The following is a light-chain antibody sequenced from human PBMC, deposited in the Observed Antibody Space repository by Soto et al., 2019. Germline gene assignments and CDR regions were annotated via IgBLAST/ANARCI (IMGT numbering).Light chain of an antibody. Sequence: EIVLTQSPATLSLSPGERATLSCRASQSVRRYLAWYQQKPGQAPRLLIYDASNRATDIPAWFGGSGSWTDFSLTISSLEPEDLAVYSWQQRSNWPPTFGQGTKLEIK. J-gene: IGKJ2*01. V-gene: IGKV3-11*01. CDR1: QSVRRY. CDR2: DAS. CDR3: QQRSNWPPT.